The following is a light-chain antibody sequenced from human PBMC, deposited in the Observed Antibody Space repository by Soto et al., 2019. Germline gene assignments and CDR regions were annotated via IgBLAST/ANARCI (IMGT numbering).Light chain of an antibody. CDR2: EVS. Sequence: QSALTQPASVSGSPGQSITISCTGTSSDVGNYKYVSWYQQHPGKAPKLMIYEVSNRPSGVSNRFSGSKSGNTASLTISGLQAEDETHYYCFSYTSSGNNFVFGTGTKVTVL. J-gene: IGLJ1*01. CDR3: FSYTSSGNNFV. V-gene: IGLV2-14*01. CDR1: SSDVGNYKY.